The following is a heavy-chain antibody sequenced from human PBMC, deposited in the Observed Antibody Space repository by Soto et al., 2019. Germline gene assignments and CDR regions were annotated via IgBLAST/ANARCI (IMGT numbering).Heavy chain of an antibody. CDR3: TGGKSTLDY. D-gene: IGHD2-15*01. J-gene: IGHJ4*02. CDR2: IYYSGST. Sequence: KTSETLSLTCTVSGGSISSYYWSWIRQPPGKGLEWIGYIYYSGSTNYNPSLKSRVTISVDTSKNQFSLKLSSVTAADTAVYYCTGGKSTLDYWGQGTLVTVSS. V-gene: IGHV4-59*01. CDR1: GGSISSYY.